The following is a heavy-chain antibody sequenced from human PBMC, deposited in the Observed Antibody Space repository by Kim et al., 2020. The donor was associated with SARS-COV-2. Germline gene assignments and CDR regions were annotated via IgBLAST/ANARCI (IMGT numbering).Heavy chain of an antibody. V-gene: IGHV3-21*01. CDR2: ISSSSSYI. J-gene: IGHJ4*02. D-gene: IGHD3-10*01. CDR3: ARDHGGSGSSADY. CDR1: GFTFSIYS. Sequence: GGSLRLSCAASGFTFSIYSMNWVRQAPGKGLEWVSSISSSSSYIYYADSVKGRFTISRDNAKNSLYLQMNSLRAEDTAVYYCARDHGGSGSSADYWGQGTLVTVSS.